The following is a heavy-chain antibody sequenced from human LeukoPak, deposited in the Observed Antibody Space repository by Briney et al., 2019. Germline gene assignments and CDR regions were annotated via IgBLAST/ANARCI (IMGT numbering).Heavy chain of an antibody. CDR1: GFTFSSYE. Sequence: PEGSLRLSYAASGFTFSSYEMNWVRQAPGKGLEWISYISTTGSTIYNTDIVQGRFTISRDNARNSLYLQMNSLRAEDTAVYYCARNFSYYVLWGQGTLVTVSS. D-gene: IGHD3-10*02. J-gene: IGHJ4*02. V-gene: IGHV3-48*03. CDR2: ISTTGSTI. CDR3: ARNFSYYVL.